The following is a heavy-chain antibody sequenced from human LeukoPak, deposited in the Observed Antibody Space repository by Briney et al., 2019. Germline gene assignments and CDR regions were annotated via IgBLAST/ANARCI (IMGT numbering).Heavy chain of an antibody. CDR2: IYYSGST. D-gene: IGHD3-9*01. V-gene: IGHV4-61*08. CDR1: GGSISSGDYY. CDR3: ARGDDILTGSYYYYGMDV. J-gene: IGHJ6*02. Sequence: SETLSLTCTVSGGSISSGDYYWSWIRQPPGKGLEWIGYIYYSGSTNYNPSLKSRVTISVDTSKNQFSLKLSSVTAADTAVYYCARGDDILTGSYYYYGMDVWGQGTTVTVSS.